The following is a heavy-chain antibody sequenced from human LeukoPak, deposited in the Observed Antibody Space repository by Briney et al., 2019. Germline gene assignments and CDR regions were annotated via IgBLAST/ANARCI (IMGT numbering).Heavy chain of an antibody. D-gene: IGHD4-17*01. Sequence: PGGSLRLSCAASGLTFSSYSMNWVRQAPGKGLEWVSYISSSSSTIYYADSVKGRFTISRDNAKNSLYLQMNSLRDEDTAVYYCARGTLYGDYGIPKDHGNWFDPWGQGTLVTVSS. J-gene: IGHJ5*02. CDR3: ARGTLYGDYGIPKDHGNWFDP. CDR2: ISSSSSTI. CDR1: GLTFSSYS. V-gene: IGHV3-48*02.